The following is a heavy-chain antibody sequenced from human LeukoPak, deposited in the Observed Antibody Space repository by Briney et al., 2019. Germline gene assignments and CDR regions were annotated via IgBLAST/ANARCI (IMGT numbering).Heavy chain of an antibody. CDR3: ARASGTTAFDI. CDR1: GDSISSYY. CDR2: IYYSGST. D-gene: IGHD1-1*01. V-gene: IGHV4-59*01. Sequence: SETLSLTCTVSGDSISSYYWSCIRQPPGKGLEWIVYIYYSGSTNYNPSLKSRVTISIDTSKNQFSLKLSSLTAADTAVYYCARASGTTAFDIWGQGTMVTVSS. J-gene: IGHJ3*02.